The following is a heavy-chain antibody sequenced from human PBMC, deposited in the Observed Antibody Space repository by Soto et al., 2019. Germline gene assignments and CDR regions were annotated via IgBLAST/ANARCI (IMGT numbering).Heavy chain of an antibody. V-gene: IGHV1-69*08. CDR2: IIPILDIA. D-gene: IGHD4-17*01. J-gene: IGHJ4*02. CDR3: ARDVGLGPVTVSTHVDY. Sequence: QVQLVQSGAEVKKPGSSVKVSCKASGGTFSNYTITWVRQAPGQGLEWMGRIIPILDIANYAKKFQGRVTITADKSTSTDYIELSSLRSEDTAGYYCARDVGLGPVTVSTHVDYWGQGTLVIVSS. CDR1: GGTFSNYT.